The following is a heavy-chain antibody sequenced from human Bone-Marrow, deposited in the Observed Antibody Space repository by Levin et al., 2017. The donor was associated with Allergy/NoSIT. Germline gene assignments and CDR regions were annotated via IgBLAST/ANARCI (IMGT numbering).Heavy chain of an antibody. V-gene: IGHV3-21*01. CDR2: ISPSSGYI. CDR3: ARDRDSGSSSVDY. D-gene: IGHD6-6*01. Sequence: PGGSLRLSCAASGLGFTTYTMNWVRQAPGKGLEWVSSISPSSGYIFYADSVKGRFTVSRNNAKNSLYLQMDSLRVEDTAVYYCARDRDSGSSSVDYWGQGTLVTVSS. CDR1: GLGFTTYT. J-gene: IGHJ4*02.